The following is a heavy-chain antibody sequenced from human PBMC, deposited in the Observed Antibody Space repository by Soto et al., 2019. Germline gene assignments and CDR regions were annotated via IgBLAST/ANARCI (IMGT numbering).Heavy chain of an antibody. CDR1: GGSISSYY. CDR2: IYYNGST. CDR3: AKGWDHMDV. D-gene: IGHD1-26*01. J-gene: IGHJ6*03. Sequence: SETLSLTCTVSGGSISSYYWNWIRQPPGKGLEWIGYIYYNGSTKYNPSLKSRVTISVDTSKNQFSLKLSSVTAADTAVYYCAKGWDHMDVWGKGTTVTVSS. V-gene: IGHV4-59*08.